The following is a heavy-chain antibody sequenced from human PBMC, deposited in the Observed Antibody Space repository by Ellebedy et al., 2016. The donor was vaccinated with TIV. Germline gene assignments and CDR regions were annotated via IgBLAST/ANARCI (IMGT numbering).Heavy chain of an antibody. CDR1: GFNFTSYW. V-gene: IGHV3-7*01. Sequence: GESLKIYCAASGFNFTSYWMTWVRQAPGKGLEWVANIYHDGSEVLYADSVRGRFIVSRDNAKRSLYLQLNSLRAEDTAVYYCARRGAYGDYAVHINSWIDPWGQGTLVTVST. J-gene: IGHJ5*02. CDR3: ARRGAYGDYAVHINSWIDP. CDR2: IYHDGSEV. D-gene: IGHD4-17*01.